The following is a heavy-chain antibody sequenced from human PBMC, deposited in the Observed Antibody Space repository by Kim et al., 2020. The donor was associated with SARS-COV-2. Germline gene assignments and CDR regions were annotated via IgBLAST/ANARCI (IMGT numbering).Heavy chain of an antibody. Sequence: SETLSLTCTVSGDSISSSNYLWAWMRQPPGKGLEWIGGFSYTGKTDYNPSRKSRVTISVDTSKNQFTLNMKSVTAADMAVYYGARRWSSSWYALWGQGTLVTVSS. V-gene: IGHV4-39*01. J-gene: IGHJ5*02. CDR1: GDSISSSNYL. CDR2: FSYTGKT. D-gene: IGHD6-13*01. CDR3: ARRWSSSWYAL.